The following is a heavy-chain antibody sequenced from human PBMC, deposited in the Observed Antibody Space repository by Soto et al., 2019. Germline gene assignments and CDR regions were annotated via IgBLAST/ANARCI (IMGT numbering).Heavy chain of an antibody. V-gene: IGHV1-18*01. CDR2: ISAYNGNT. CDR3: ARVVATVAGPYGMDV. J-gene: IGHJ6*02. D-gene: IGHD6-19*01. CDR1: GYTFTSYV. Sequence: QVQLVQSGAEVKKPGASVKVSCRASGYTFTSYVISWVRQAPAQGLEWMGWISAYNGNTNFAQKLQGRVTMTTDTSPSTAYMELRSLRSDDTAVYYCARVVATVAGPYGMDVWGQGTTVTVSS.